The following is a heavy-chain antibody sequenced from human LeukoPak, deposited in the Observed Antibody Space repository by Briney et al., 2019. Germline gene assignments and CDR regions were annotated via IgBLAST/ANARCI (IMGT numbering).Heavy chain of an antibody. J-gene: IGHJ4*02. CDR1: GGSISRYY. CDR2: FHYSGNT. Sequence: TXSLTXXXXGGSISRYYWSWIRQPPGKGLEWIGYFHYSGNTNYNPSLSSRITMSVDTSKNQFSLKLNSVTAADTAVYYCARRAAALDYWGQGTLVTVSS. D-gene: IGHD6-13*01. V-gene: IGHV4-59*08. CDR3: ARRAAALDY.